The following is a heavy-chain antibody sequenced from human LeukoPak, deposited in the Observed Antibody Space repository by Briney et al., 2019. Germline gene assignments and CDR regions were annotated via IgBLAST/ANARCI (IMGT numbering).Heavy chain of an antibody. J-gene: IGHJ4*02. CDR2: ISGSGGST. CDR3: AKVSAVTTALDY. V-gene: IGHV3-23*01. D-gene: IGHD4-11*01. Sequence: PGGSLRLSCAASGFTFSSYAMNWVRQAPGKGLEWVSAISGSGGSTYYADSVKGRFTISRDNSKNTLYLQMNSLRAEDTAVYYCAKVSAVTTALDYWGQGTLVTVSS. CDR1: GFTFSSYA.